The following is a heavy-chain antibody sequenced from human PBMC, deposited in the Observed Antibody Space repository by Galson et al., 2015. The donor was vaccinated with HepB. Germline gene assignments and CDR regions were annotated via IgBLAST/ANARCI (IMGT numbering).Heavy chain of an antibody. D-gene: IGHD5-24*01. Sequence: SLRLSCAASGFIFSNYAMSWVRQVPGKGLEWVSTISGSIGSTYYADSVKGRFTISRDNSQSTLYLHMNSLRVEDTAVYYCVSSGGYNYWKDDFDYWGQGTLVTVSS. CDR3: VSSGGYNYWKDDFDY. V-gene: IGHV3-23*01. CDR1: GFIFSNYA. CDR2: ISGSIGST. J-gene: IGHJ4*02.